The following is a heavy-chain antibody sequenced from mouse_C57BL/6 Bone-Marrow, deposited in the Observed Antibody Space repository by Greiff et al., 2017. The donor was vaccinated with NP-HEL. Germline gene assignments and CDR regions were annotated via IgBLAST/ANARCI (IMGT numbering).Heavy chain of an antibody. Sequence: QVQLKQPGAELVKPGASVKMSCKASGYTFTSYWITWVKQRPGQGLEWIGDIYPGSGSTNYNEKFKSKATLTVDTSSSTAYMQLSSLTSEDSAVYYCARGKDYYGSSYWYFDVWGTGTTVTVSS. V-gene: IGHV1-55*01. CDR1: GYTFTSYW. CDR2: IYPGSGST. CDR3: ARGKDYYGSSYWYFDV. J-gene: IGHJ1*03. D-gene: IGHD1-1*01.